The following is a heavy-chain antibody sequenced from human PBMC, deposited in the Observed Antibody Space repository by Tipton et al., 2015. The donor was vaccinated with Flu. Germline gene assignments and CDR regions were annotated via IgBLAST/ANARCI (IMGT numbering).Heavy chain of an antibody. CDR2: IWYDGSNK. CDR3: ARAPNKGCSGGSCYFDY. J-gene: IGHJ4*02. Sequence: SLRLSCAVSGFTFSSYGMHWVRQAPGKGLEWVAVIWYDGSNKYYADSVKGRFTISRDNSKNTLYLQMNSLRAEDTAVYYCARAPNKGCSGGSCYFDYWGQGTLVTVSS. D-gene: IGHD2-15*01. V-gene: IGHV3-33*01. CDR1: GFTFSSYG.